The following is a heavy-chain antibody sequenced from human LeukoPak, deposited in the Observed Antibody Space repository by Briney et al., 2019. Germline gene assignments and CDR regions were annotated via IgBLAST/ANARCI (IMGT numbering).Heavy chain of an antibody. CDR2: IFGAGTT. CDR3: ARAIQFGGYFDY. V-gene: IGHV3-53*01. Sequence: PGGSLRLSCAASGFTLSGDYMSWVRQAPGKGLEWVSVIFGAGTTYYADSVKGRLTISRDNSKNTLYLQMNSLRAEDTAVYYCARAIQFGGYFDYWGQGTLVTVST. D-gene: IGHD2-15*01. CDR1: GFTLSGDY. J-gene: IGHJ4*02.